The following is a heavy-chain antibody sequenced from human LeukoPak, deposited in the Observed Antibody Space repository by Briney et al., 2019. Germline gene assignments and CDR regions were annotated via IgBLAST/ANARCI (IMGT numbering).Heavy chain of an antibody. J-gene: IGHJ3*02. Sequence: PSETLSLTCTVSGDTISNYYWSWVRQPPGKGLEWIGYIYYSGSTNYNPSLKSRVTISVMSKNQFSLKLNSVTAADTAVYYCARYRNEALFAFDIWGQGTVVTVSS. V-gene: IGHV4-59*01. CDR3: ARYRNEALFAFDI. CDR2: IYYSGST. D-gene: IGHD1-14*01. CDR1: GDTISNYY.